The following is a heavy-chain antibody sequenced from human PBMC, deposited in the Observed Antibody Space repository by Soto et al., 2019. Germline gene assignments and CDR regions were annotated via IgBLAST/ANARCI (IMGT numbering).Heavy chain of an antibody. D-gene: IGHD2-21*02. V-gene: IGHV1-69*01. J-gene: IGHJ2*01. CDR1: GGTFSSYA. Sequence: QVQLVQSGAEVKKPGSSVKVSCKASGGTFSSYAISWVRQAPGQGLEWMGGIIPIFGTANYAQKFQGRVTITADESTSTAYMELSSLRSEDTAVYYCATGVVTALPKDDWYFDLWGRGTLVTVSS. CDR3: ATGVVTALPKDDWYFDL. CDR2: IIPIFGTA.